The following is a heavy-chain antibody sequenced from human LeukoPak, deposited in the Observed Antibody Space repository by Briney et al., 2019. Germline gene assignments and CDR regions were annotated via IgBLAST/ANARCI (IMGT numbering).Heavy chain of an antibody. D-gene: IGHD6-19*01. Sequence: GESLKISCKGSGYRYSDYWIGWVGQMPGKGLEWMGIIYGGVSETRYSPSLQGQGTISADKSINTAYLQWSSLQASDTAMYYCARTTTSSSGWYGAYWGQGTLVTVSS. CDR3: ARTTTSSSGWYGAY. CDR1: GYRYSDYW. V-gene: IGHV5-51*01. J-gene: IGHJ4*02. CDR2: IYGGVSET.